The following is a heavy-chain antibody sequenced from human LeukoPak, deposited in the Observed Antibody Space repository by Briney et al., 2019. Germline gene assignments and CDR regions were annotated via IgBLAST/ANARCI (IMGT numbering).Heavy chain of an antibody. D-gene: IGHD6-19*01. J-gene: IGHJ4*02. V-gene: IGHV4-59*01. CDR3: ARVIPGQWLVPSVFDY. Sequence: SETLSLTCTVSGGSISSYYWSWIRQPPGKGLEWIGYIYYSGSTNYNPSLKSRVTISVDTSKDQFSLKLSSVTAAGTAVYYCARVIPGQWLVPSVFDYWGQGTLVTVSS. CDR2: IYYSGST. CDR1: GGSISSYY.